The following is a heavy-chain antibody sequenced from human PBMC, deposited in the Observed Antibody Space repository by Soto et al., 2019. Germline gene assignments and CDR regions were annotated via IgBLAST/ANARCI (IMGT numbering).Heavy chain of an antibody. D-gene: IGHD4-17*01. CDR3: AKAYLHYGLKVFTDY. V-gene: IGHV3-30*18. CDR1: GFTFSSYG. J-gene: IGHJ4*02. Sequence: PGGSLRLSCAASGFTFSSYGMHWVRQAPGKGLEWVAVISYDGSNKYYADSVKGRFTISRDNSKNTLYLQMNSLRAEDTAVYYCAKAYLHYGLKVFTDYWGQGTLVTVSS. CDR2: ISYDGSNK.